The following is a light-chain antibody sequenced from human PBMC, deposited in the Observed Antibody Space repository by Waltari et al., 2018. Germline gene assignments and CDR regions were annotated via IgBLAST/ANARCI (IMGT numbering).Light chain of an antibody. CDR2: DKN. Sequence: SSELTQDPAVSVAMGQTVRITCQGDSLRSYYASWYQQRPGQAPRLVMYDKNNRPSWGPDRFAGATSHKTAALTITGGQEEDEASYYWHSRDASGVGGSFGGGTKLTVL. V-gene: IGLV3-19*01. CDR1: SLRSYY. CDR3: HSRDASGVGGS. J-gene: IGLJ2*01.